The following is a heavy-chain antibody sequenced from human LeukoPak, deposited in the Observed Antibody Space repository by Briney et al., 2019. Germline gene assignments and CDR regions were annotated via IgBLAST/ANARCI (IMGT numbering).Heavy chain of an antibody. J-gene: IGHJ6*02. CDR3: ARDWPHYVSHGMDV. V-gene: IGHV3-21*01. CDR1: GFTFSSYS. Sequence: GGSLRLSCAASGFTFSSYSMNWVRQAPGKGLEWVSSISSSSSYIYYADSVKGRFTISRDNAKNSLYLQMNSLRAEDTAVYYCARDWPHYVSHGMDVWGQGTTVTVSS. D-gene: IGHD3-16*01. CDR2: ISSSSSYI.